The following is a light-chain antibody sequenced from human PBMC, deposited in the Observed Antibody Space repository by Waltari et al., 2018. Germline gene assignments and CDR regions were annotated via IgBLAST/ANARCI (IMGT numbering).Light chain of an antibody. J-gene: IGKJ2*01. V-gene: IGKV3-15*01. CDR3: QQYNNWPPYT. CDR1: QSVSSN. Sequence: EIVMTQSPATLSVSPGERATLSCRASQSVSSNLAWDQQKPGQAPRLLIYGASTRATGIPARCSGSGSGTEFTLTISSMQSEDFAVYYCQQYNNWPPYTFGQGTKLEIK. CDR2: GAS.